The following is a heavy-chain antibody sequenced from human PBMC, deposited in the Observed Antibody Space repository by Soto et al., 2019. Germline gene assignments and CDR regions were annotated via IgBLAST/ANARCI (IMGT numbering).Heavy chain of an antibody. Sequence: GGSLRLSCAASGFTFDASGMHWVRQAPGRGLEWAAIVSYDGTNAQYSDSVKGRFTIPRDNSNNTLFLQMDSLRVEDTAVYYCAKGANYYDSSGFYLFNFWGQGT. D-gene: IGHD3-22*01. CDR1: GFTFDASG. J-gene: IGHJ4*02. CDR2: VSYDGTNA. V-gene: IGHV3-30*18. CDR3: AKGANYYDSSGFYLFNF.